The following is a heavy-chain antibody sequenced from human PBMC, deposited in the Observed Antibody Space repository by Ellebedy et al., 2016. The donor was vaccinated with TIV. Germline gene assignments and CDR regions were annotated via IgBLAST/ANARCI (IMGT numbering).Heavy chain of an antibody. V-gene: IGHV3-7*03. D-gene: IGHD5/OR15-5a*01. J-gene: IGHJ4*02. CDR2: IKHDGSEK. Sequence: PGGSLRLSCAASGFTFSSYWMSWVRQVRQAPGKGLEWVANIKHDGSEKSYVDSVKGRFTISRDNAKNSLYLQMNSLRAEDTAIYYCTRTMSRREDPPDYWGQGTLVTVSS. CDR3: TRTMSRREDPPDY. CDR1: GFTFSSYW.